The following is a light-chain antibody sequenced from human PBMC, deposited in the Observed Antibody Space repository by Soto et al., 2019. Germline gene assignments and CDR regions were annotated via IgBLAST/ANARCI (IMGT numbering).Light chain of an antibody. CDR2: LTSDGSH. CDR1: SGHSSYA. Sequence: QPVLTQSPSASPSLGASVKLTCTLSSGHSSYAIAWHQQQPEKGPRYLMKLTSDGSHSKGDGIPDRFSGSSSGAERYLTISSLQSEDEADYYCQTWGTGTLVFGGGTQLTVL. CDR3: QTWGTGTLV. J-gene: IGLJ2*01. V-gene: IGLV4-69*01.